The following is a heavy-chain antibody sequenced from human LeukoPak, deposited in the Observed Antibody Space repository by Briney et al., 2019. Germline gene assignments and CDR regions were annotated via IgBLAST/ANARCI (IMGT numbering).Heavy chain of an antibody. CDR3: ARAYGSGSTYHFDY. Sequence: ASVKVSCKASGYTITSYYMHWVRQAPGQGLEWMGIINPSGGSTTYAQKFQSRVTMTRDASTSTVYMELSSLRSEDTAVYYGARAYGSGSTYHFDYWGQGTLVTVSS. V-gene: IGHV1-46*01. D-gene: IGHD3-10*01. CDR1: GYTITSYY. J-gene: IGHJ4*02. CDR2: INPSGGST.